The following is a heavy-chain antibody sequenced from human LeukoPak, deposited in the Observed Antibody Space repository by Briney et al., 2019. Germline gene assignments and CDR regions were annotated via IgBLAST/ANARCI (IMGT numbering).Heavy chain of an antibody. D-gene: IGHD2-2*01. J-gene: IGHJ5*02. CDR3: TKGHYCSRPNCHWFDP. V-gene: IGHV3-23*01. Sequence: HPGGSLRLSCAASGFTFSTYAASWVRQAPGKGLEWVSAITGSGGSTYYADSVKGRFTISRDNSKNTFYLQMNRLRAEDTAVYYCTKGHYCSRPNCHWFDPWGQGTLVTVSS. CDR2: ITGSGGST. CDR1: GFTFSTYA.